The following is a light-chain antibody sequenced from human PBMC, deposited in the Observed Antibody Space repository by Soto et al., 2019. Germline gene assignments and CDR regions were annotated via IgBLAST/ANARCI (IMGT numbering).Light chain of an antibody. CDR3: QQYNYCPLT. Sequence: EIVMTQSPATLSVSPGERVTLSCRASQSVSIWLAWYQQRPGQAPRPLIYGASTRATGIPSRFSASGSGTEFTLTINSLQSEDFAAYYCQQYNYCPLTFGGGTRVEIK. V-gene: IGKV3-15*01. J-gene: IGKJ4*01. CDR1: QSVSIW. CDR2: GAS.